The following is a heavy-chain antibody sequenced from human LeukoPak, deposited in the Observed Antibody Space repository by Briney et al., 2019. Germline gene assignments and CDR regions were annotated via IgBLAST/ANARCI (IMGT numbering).Heavy chain of an antibody. Sequence: SQTLSLTCTVSGGSIKTGGYSWTWIRQPAGKGLEWIGRVYISGNTDQNPSLKSRVTISVDTSKNQFSLKLSSVTAADTAVYYCARQDYYDNSGYYYARWFDPWGQGTLVTVSS. J-gene: IGHJ5*02. CDR3: ARQDYYDNSGYYYARWFDP. D-gene: IGHD3-22*01. V-gene: IGHV4-61*02. CDR1: GGSIKTGGYS. CDR2: VYISGNT.